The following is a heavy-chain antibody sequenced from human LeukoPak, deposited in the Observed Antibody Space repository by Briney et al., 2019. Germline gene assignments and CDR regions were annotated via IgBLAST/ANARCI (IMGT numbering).Heavy chain of an antibody. CDR3: ATYSSDYHFFDY. CDR2: ISGSGGST. D-gene: IGHD6-19*01. J-gene: IGHJ4*02. CDR1: GFTFSSYA. Sequence: PGGSLRLSCAASGFTFSSYAMSWVRQAPGKGLEWVSAISGSGGSTYYADSVKGRFTISRDNSKNTLYLQMNSLRAEDTAVYYCATYSSDYHFFDYWGQGTLVTVSS. V-gene: IGHV3-23*01.